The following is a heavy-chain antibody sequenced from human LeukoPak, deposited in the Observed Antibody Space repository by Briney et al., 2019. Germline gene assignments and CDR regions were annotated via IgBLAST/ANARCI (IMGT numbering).Heavy chain of an antibody. Sequence: GGSLRLSCAASGFTFSSYGMHWVRQAPGKGLEWVAIITHDGSNKCNADSVKGRFTISRDNSKNTLHLQMNSLRAEDTAVYYCARDRFYGDYIDYYFYGMDVWGQGTTVTVSS. V-gene: IGHV3-30*03. CDR1: GFTFSSYG. J-gene: IGHJ6*02. CDR3: ARDRFYGDYIDYYFYGMDV. CDR2: ITHDGSNK. D-gene: IGHD4-17*01.